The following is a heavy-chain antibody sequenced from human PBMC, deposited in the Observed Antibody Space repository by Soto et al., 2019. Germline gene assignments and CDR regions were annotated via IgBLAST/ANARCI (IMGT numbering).Heavy chain of an antibody. V-gene: IGHV1-3*01. Sequence: ASVKVSCKASGYTFSSYAIHWVLQAPGQRLEWMGWINAGYGNTKSSQKFQDRVTISRDTSASTAYMELTSLRSEDTAVYYCARDTGDGTFDFWGQGTLVTVSS. J-gene: IGHJ4*02. D-gene: IGHD7-27*01. CDR3: ARDTGDGTFDF. CDR2: INAGYGNT. CDR1: GYTFSSYA.